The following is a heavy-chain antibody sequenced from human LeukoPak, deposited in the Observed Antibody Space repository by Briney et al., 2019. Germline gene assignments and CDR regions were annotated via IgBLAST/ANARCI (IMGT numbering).Heavy chain of an antibody. V-gene: IGHV4-30-2*01. CDR3: ARDGGSGSFSFDY. CDR1: GGSIDSGGSS. D-gene: IGHD3-10*01. Sequence: SQTLSLTCAVSGGSIDSGGSSWSWIRQPPGKGLEGIGYIYHSGSAYYAPSLKSRVTISVDRSKNQFSLQLNSVTAADTAVYYCARDGGSGSFSFDYWGQGTLVTVSS. J-gene: IGHJ4*02. CDR2: IYHSGSA.